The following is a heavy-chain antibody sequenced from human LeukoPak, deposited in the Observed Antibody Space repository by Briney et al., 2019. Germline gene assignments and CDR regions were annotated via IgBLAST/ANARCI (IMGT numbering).Heavy chain of an antibody. Sequence: GSLRLSCAASGFTFSSHAMSWVRQAPGKGLGWVSGSSDSGGSTYYADSVKGRFTISRDNSKNTLYLQMNSLRAGDTAVYYCAKCPQWLRYYGMDVWGQGTTVTVSS. J-gene: IGHJ6*02. CDR3: AKCPQWLRYYGMDV. CDR1: GFTFSSHA. CDR2: SSDSGGST. V-gene: IGHV3-23*01. D-gene: IGHD6-19*01.